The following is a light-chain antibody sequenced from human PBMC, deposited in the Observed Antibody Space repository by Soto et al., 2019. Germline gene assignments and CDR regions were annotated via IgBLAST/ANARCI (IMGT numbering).Light chain of an antibody. V-gene: IGKV1-17*03. CDR2: GAS. Sequence: DIQMTQSPSAMSASVGDRVTITCRASQGISKYLVWFQQKPGKVPQRLIYGASSLQSGVPSRFSGSGSGTEFTLTISSLQPEDFATYFCLQHNSYPLTFGPGTKVDIK. CDR1: QGISKY. J-gene: IGKJ3*01. CDR3: LQHNSYPLT.